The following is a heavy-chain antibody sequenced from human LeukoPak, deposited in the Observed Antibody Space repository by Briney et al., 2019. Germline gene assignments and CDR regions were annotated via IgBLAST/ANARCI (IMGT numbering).Heavy chain of an antibody. J-gene: IGHJ4*02. Sequence: SVKVSCKASGYTFTSYDINWVRQATGQGLEWMGWISAYNGNTNYAQKLQGRVTMTTDTSTSTAYMELRSLRSDDTAVYYCARVGWDIVVVPAAPDYWGQGTLVTVSS. CDR3: ARVGWDIVVVPAAPDY. V-gene: IGHV1-18*01. CDR2: ISAYNGNT. CDR1: GYTFTSYD. D-gene: IGHD2-2*01.